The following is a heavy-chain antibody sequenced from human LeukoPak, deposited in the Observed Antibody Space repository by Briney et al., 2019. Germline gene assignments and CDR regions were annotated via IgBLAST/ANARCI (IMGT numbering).Heavy chain of an antibody. J-gene: IGHJ4*02. CDR3: ARVRYDSGWYDY. CDR2: ITTGGSSI. CDR1: GFTFSAYA. Sequence: GGSLRLSCAASGFTFSAYAMAWVRQAPGKGLQCISHITTGGSSIFYADSVKGRFTLSRDNAKNSLYLQMNSLRAEDAAVYYCARVRYDSGWYDYWGQGAQVIVSS. V-gene: IGHV3-48*04. D-gene: IGHD6-19*01.